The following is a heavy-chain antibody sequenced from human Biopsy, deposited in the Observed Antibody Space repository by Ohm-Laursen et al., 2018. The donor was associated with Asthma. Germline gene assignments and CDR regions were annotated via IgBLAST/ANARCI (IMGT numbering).Heavy chain of an antibody. CDR3: ARATSTWSQSGPYYFDH. D-gene: IGHD6-13*01. CDR1: PGSINDYY. Sequence: GTLSLTCTVSPGSINDYYWNWIRQFPGKGLEWIGYVHSTGSTRFNPSLKSRLTISVDTSVDQVSLKLTSVTAADTAVYYCARATSTWSQSGPYYFDHWGQGTLVTVSS. CDR2: VHSTGST. V-gene: IGHV4-59*01. J-gene: IGHJ4*02.